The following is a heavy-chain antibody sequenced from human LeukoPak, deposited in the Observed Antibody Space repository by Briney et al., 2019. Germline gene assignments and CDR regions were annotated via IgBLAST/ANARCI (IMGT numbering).Heavy chain of an antibody. V-gene: IGHV3-23*01. CDR3: AKAASGNWNDVSDY. CDR2: ISPTGEGT. CDR1: GFAFSNTG. Sequence: GGSLRLSCATSGFAFSNTGMTWVRQAPDRGLEWVSTISPTGEGTHYADSVRGRFTISRDNSKNTLYLQMNSLRAEDTAVYYCAKAASGNWNDVSDYWGQGTLVTVSS. D-gene: IGHD1-20*01. J-gene: IGHJ4*02.